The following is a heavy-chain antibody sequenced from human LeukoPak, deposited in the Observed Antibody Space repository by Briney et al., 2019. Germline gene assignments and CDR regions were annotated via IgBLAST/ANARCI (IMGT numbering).Heavy chain of an antibody. CDR1: GDSISSSSYN. Sequence: PSETLSLTCSVSGDSISSSSYNWGWIRQPPGKGLEWIGSIYYSGSTYYNPSLKSRVTISVDTSKNQFSLKLSSVTAADTAVYYCGGFGELLQYYFDYWGQGTLVTVSS. D-gene: IGHD3-10*01. CDR3: GGFGELLQYYFDY. CDR2: IYYSGST. V-gene: IGHV4-39*01. J-gene: IGHJ4*02.